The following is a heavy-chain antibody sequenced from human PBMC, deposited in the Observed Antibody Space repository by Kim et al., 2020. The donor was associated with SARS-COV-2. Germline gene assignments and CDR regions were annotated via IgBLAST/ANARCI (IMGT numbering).Heavy chain of an antibody. CDR1: GGSFSGYY. Sequence: SETLSLTCAVYGGSFSGYYWSWIRQPPGKGLEWIGEINHSGSTNYNPSLKSRVTISVDTSKNQFSLKLSSVTAADTAVYYCARRLRYSRFLDRTHGERPLDYWGQGTLVTVSS. CDR3: ARRLRYSRFLDRTHGERPLDY. CDR2: INHSGST. J-gene: IGHJ4*02. D-gene: IGHD3-9*01. V-gene: IGHV4-34*01.